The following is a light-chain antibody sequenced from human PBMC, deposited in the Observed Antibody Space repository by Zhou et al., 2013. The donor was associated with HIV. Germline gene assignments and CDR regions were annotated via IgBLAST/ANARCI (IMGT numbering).Light chain of an antibody. Sequence: DVQMTQSPSTLSASVGDRVTITCRASQSISTWLAWYQQKPGKAPKLLIYGASNLQTGVPSRFSGSGYGTDFTLTITSLQPEDFATYYCLQDYSYPRTFGQGTKVEIK. CDR1: QSISTW. J-gene: IGKJ1*01. CDR2: GAS. CDR3: LQDYSYPRT. V-gene: IGKV1-5*01.